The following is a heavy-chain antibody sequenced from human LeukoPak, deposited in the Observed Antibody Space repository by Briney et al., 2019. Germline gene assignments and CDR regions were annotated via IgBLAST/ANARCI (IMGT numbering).Heavy chain of an antibody. V-gene: IGHV4-34*01. CDR2: INHSGST. Sequence: SGTPSLTCAVYGGSFSGYYWSWIRQPPGKGLEWIGEINHSGSTNYNPSLKSRVTISVDTSKNQFSLKLSSMTAADTAVYYCARGIAAAGTGGYYFDYWGQGTLVTVSS. CDR1: GGSFSGYY. CDR3: ARGIAAAGTGGYYFDY. J-gene: IGHJ4*02. D-gene: IGHD6-13*01.